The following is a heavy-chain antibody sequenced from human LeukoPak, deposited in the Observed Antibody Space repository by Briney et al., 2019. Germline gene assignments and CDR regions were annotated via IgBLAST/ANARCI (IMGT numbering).Heavy chain of an antibody. CDR1: GGSISSGGYY. Sequence: PSETLSLTCTVSGGSISSGGYYWSWIRQPPGKGLEWIGYIYYSGSTYYNPSLKSRVTISVDTSKNQFSLKLSSVTAADTAVYYCARGRYSSSWYYFDYWGQGTLVTVSS. CDR3: ARGRYSSSWYYFDY. CDR2: IYYSGST. J-gene: IGHJ4*02. V-gene: IGHV4-31*03. D-gene: IGHD6-13*01.